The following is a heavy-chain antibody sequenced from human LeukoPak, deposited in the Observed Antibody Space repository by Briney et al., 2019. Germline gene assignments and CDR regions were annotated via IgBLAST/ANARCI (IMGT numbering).Heavy chain of an antibody. Sequence: SETLSLTCTVSGGSISSYYWSWIRQPPGKGLEWIGYIYYSGSTYYNPSLKSRVTISVDTSKNQFSLELSSVTAADAAVYYCASRPMVRGVRVFDYWGQGTLVTVSS. CDR1: GGSISSYY. CDR2: IYYSGST. CDR3: ASRPMVRGVRVFDY. D-gene: IGHD3-10*01. J-gene: IGHJ4*02. V-gene: IGHV4-59*12.